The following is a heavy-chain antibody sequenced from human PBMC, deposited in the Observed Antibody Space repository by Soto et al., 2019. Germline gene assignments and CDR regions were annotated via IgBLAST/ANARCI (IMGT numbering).Heavy chain of an antibody. CDR2: SIPLLGIA. J-gene: IGHJ4*02. V-gene: IGHV1-69*02. CDR1: GVTFSSYT. Sequence: QVQLVQSGAEVKKPGSSVKVSCKASGVTFSSYTISWVRHAPGQGLEWMGRSIPLLGIANYAQKFQGRVTITADKSTRTAYMELSSLRSESTAVYYCAQAGVGRNFFDYRGQGTLVTV. CDR3: AQAGVGRNFFDY. D-gene: IGHD1-26*01.